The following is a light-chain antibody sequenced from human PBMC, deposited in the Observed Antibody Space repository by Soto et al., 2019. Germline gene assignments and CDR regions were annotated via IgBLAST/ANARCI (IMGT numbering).Light chain of an antibody. Sequence: IQMTQSPSSLSASLGDRVTITCRASQDVGHYLSWYQQTPGKAPKLLIYGASSLQSGVPSRFSGSGSGTEFTLTISSLQPDDFATYYCQQYNSYSLFGGGTKVEIK. V-gene: IGKV1-17*01. CDR3: QQYNSYSL. J-gene: IGKJ4*01. CDR2: GAS. CDR1: QDVGHY.